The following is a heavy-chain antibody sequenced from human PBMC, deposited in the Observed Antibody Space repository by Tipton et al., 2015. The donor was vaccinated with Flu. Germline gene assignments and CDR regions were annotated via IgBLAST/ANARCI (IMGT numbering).Heavy chain of an antibody. D-gene: IGHD4-17*01. CDR3: ARTPARLRSPSGGGAFDI. V-gene: IGHV3-48*03. J-gene: IGHJ3*02. CDR1: GFTFNSYE. Sequence: SLRLSCAASGFTFNSYEMSWVRQAPGKGLEWVSHMNTGGSVINYADSVKGRFTISRDNAKNSLFLEMTSLRAEDTAVYYCARTPARLRSPSGGGAFDIWGQGTTVIVSS. CDR2: MNTGGSVI.